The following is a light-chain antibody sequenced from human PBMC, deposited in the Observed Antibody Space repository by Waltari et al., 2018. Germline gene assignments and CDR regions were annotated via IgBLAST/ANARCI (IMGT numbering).Light chain of an antibody. Sequence: DIVVTQSPLSLPVTPGEPASISCRSSQSLLHSNGYNYLDWYLQKPGQSPQLLIYLGSNRASGVPDRFSGSGSGTDFTLKISRVEAEDVGFYYCMQSLQALLTFGQGTKVEFK. CDR3: MQSLQALLT. V-gene: IGKV2-28*01. CDR1: QSLLHSNGYNY. J-gene: IGKJ1*01. CDR2: LGS.